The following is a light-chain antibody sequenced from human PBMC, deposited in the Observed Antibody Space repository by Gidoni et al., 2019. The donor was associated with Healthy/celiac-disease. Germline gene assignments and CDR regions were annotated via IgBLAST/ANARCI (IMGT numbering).Light chain of an antibody. Sequence: EIVLTQSPATLSLSPGERATLSCRASQSVSSYLAGYQQKPGQAPRLLIYDASNRATGIPARFSGIGSGTDFTLTISSLEPEDFAVYYCQQRSNWPPDTFGQGTKLEIK. J-gene: IGKJ2*01. V-gene: IGKV3-11*01. CDR3: QQRSNWPPDT. CDR2: DAS. CDR1: QSVSSY.